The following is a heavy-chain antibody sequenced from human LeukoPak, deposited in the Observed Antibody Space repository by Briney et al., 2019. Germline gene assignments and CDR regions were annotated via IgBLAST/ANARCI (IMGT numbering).Heavy chain of an antibody. CDR2: INWDGGST. V-gene: IGHV3-20*04. Sequence: PGGSLRLSCAASGFTFDDYGMSWVRQAPGKGLEWASGINWDGGSTGYADSVKGRFTISRDNAKNSLYLQMNSLRAEDTALYYCARTKQQLVLDAFDIWGQGTMVTVSS. CDR3: ARTKQQLVLDAFDI. J-gene: IGHJ3*02. CDR1: GFTFDDYG. D-gene: IGHD6-13*01.